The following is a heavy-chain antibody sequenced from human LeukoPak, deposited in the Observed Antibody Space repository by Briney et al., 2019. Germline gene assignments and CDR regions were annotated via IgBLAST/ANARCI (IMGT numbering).Heavy chain of an antibody. D-gene: IGHD3-22*01. CDR2: IRYDGSNK. J-gene: IGHJ4*02. Sequence: QPGGSLRLSCAAPGFTFSSYGMHWVRQAPGKGLEWVAFIRYDGSNKYYADSVKGRFTISRDNSKNTLYLQMNSLRAEDTAVYYCAKDQGYYYDSSGYPPVGFDYWGQGTLVTVSS. CDR1: GFTFSSYG. V-gene: IGHV3-30*02. CDR3: AKDQGYYYDSSGYPPVGFDY.